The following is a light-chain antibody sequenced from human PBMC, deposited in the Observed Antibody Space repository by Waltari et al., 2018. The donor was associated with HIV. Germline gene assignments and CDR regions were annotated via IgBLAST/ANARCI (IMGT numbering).Light chain of an antibody. Sequence: VMTQSPATLSVSPGARAPLSCRASQSVSSNLAWYQQKPGQAPRLLIYGASTRATGIPARFSGSGSGTEFTLTISSLQSEDFAVYYCQQYNNWPLTFGGGTKVEIK. CDR3: QQYNNWPLT. J-gene: IGKJ4*01. V-gene: IGKV3-15*01. CDR1: QSVSSN. CDR2: GAS.